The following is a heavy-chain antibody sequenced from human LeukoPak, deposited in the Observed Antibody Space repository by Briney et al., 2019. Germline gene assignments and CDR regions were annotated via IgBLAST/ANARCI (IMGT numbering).Heavy chain of an antibody. V-gene: IGHV3-30-3*01. D-gene: IGHD3-22*01. J-gene: IGHJ5*02. CDR2: ISYDGSNK. CDR3: ARGGWNYYDSSGYGPWFDP. Sequence: GGSLRLSCAASGFTFSSYAMSWVRQAPGKGLEWVAVISYDGSNKYYADSVKGRFTISRDNSKNTLYLQMNSLRAEDTAVYYCARGGWNYYDSSGYGPWFDPWGQGTLVTVSS. CDR1: GFTFSSYA.